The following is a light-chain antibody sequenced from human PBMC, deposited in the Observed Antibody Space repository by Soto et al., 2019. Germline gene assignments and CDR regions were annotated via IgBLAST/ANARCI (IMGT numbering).Light chain of an antibody. CDR3: SSYTSSSTYV. V-gene: IGLV2-14*01. Sequence: QSVLTQPASVSASPGQSITISCTGTSSDVGGYNYVSWYQQHPGKAPKVMIYDVSNRPSGVSNRFSGSKSGNTAFLIIFGLQAEDEADYYRSSYTSSSTYVFGTGTKVTVL. J-gene: IGLJ1*01. CDR2: DVS. CDR1: SSDVGGYNY.